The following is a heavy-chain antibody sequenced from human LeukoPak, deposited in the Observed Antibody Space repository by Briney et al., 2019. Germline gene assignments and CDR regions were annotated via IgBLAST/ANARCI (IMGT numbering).Heavy chain of an antibody. Sequence: ASVKVSCKASGYTFTGYYMHWVRQARGQGLEWMGWINPNSGGTNYAQKFQGRVTMTRDTSISTAYMELSRLRSDDTAVYYCARPRRVGYCSSTSCSLYYYYMDVWGKGTTVTVSS. J-gene: IGHJ6*03. CDR1: GYTFTGYY. CDR3: ARPRRVGYCSSTSCSLYYYYMDV. CDR2: INPNSGGT. V-gene: IGHV1-2*02. D-gene: IGHD2-2*01.